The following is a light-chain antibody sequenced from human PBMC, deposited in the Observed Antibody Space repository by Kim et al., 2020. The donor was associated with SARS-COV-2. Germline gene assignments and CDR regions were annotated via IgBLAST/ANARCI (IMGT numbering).Light chain of an antibody. J-gene: IGKJ4*01. V-gene: IGKV1-8*01. Sequence: ASTGATIPITCLLSHVVPSYLACHHQKPAQAPKLLIEATSTLQIALPSGFSGSGSGTDFTLTISCLQSQDFLTYNCQQYYSYPLTYGGETKLYIK. CDR3: QQYYSYPLT. CDR1: HVVPSY. CDR2: ATS.